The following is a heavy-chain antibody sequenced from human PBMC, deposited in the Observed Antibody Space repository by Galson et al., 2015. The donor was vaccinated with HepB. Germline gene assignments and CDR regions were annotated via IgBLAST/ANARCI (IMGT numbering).Heavy chain of an antibody. CDR2: VSGSGGST. V-gene: IGHV3-23*01. CDR3: AKEGGSGFYYFDY. D-gene: IGHD3-10*01. Sequence: SLRLSCAASGFTFSSYAMSWVRQASGKGLEWVSTVSGSGGSTYYADSVKGRFTISRDNSKNTLYLQMNSLRAEDTAVYYCAKEGGSGFYYFDYWGQGTLVTVSS. J-gene: IGHJ4*02. CDR1: GFTFSSYA.